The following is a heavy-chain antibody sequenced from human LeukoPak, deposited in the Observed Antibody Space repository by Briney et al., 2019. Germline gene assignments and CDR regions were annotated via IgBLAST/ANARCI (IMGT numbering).Heavy chain of an antibody. CDR3: ARLIATQWVFFDY. CDR2: VFYTGSI. J-gene: IGHJ4*02. CDR1: GGSMRSYH. Sequence: PSETLSLTCSASGGSMRSYHWSWIRQPPGKGLEWIGYVFYTGSINYNPSLQSRVTISVDTSNNQFSLKLGSVTAADTAVYYCARLIATQWVFFDYWGQGILVTVSS. D-gene: IGHD1-1*01. V-gene: IGHV4-59*08.